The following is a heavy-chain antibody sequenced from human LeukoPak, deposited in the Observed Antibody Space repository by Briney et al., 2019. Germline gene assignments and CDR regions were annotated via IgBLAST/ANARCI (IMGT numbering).Heavy chain of an antibody. CDR3: AKALNVLVPSTSRWFDP. J-gene: IGHJ5*02. D-gene: IGHD2-2*01. CDR1: GFTFSNYA. CDR2: ISDGGAAT. V-gene: IGHV3-23*01. Sequence: PGGSLRLSCAASGFTFSNYAMTWVRQAPGKGLEWVSTISDGGAATYYADSVKGRFTISRDNSKNTLSLQMNSLRAEDTAVYYCAKALNVLVPSTSRWFDPWGQGTPVTVSS.